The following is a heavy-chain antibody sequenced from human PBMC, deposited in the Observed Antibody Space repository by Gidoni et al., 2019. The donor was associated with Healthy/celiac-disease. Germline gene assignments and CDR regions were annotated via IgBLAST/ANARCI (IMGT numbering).Heavy chain of an antibody. CDR1: GGSFSCYY. CDR3: AKPGYSSSWYENWFDP. V-gene: IGHV4-34*01. D-gene: IGHD6-13*01. J-gene: IGHJ5*02. CDR2: INHSGST. Sequence: QVQLQQWGAGLLKPSETLSLTCAVYGGSFSCYYWSWIRQPPGKGLEWIGEINHSGSTNYNPSLKSRVTISVDTSKNQFSLKLSSVTAADTAVYYCAKPGYSSSWYENWFDPWGQGTLVTVSS.